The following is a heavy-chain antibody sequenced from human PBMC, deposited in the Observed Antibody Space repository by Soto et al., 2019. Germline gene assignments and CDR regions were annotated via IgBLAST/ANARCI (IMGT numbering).Heavy chain of an antibody. D-gene: IGHD2-2*01. CDR3: ARGGVVVPAAPYGMDV. Sequence: GASVKVSCKASGGTFSSYAISWVRQAPGQGLEWMGGIIPIFGTANYAQKFQGRVTITADESTSTAYMELSSLRSEDTDVYYCARGGVVVPAAPYGMDVWCQGTTLPVSS. J-gene: IGHJ6*02. CDR1: GGTFSSYA. CDR2: IIPIFGTA. V-gene: IGHV1-69*13.